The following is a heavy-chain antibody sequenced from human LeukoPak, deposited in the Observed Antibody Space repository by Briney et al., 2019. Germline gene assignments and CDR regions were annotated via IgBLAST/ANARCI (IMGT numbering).Heavy chain of an antibody. J-gene: IGHJ5*02. Sequence: GGSLRLSCAASGFTFSMYTMTWVRQAPGKGLEWVSTISGSGGSTYYADSVKGRFTISRDNSKNTLYLQMNSLRAEDTAVYYCAKESTVTPGNVNWFDTWGQGTLVTVSS. D-gene: IGHD4-17*01. V-gene: IGHV3-23*01. CDR1: GFTFSMYT. CDR3: AKESTVTPGNVNWFDT. CDR2: ISGSGGST.